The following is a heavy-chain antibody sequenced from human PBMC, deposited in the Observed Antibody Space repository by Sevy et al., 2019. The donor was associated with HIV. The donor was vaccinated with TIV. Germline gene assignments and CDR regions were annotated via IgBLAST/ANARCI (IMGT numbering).Heavy chain of an antibody. CDR1: GSTVNPYA. CDR2: INNSGGST. CDR3: VKERVGYISSGYYFDY. V-gene: IGHV3-23*01. J-gene: IGHJ4*02. Sequence: GGSLRLSCIASGSTVNPYAMSWVRQAPGKGLEWVAVINNSGGSTDYADSVRGRFSISRDNPNVYLEMNSLRVEDTAVYYCVKERVGYISSGYYFDYWGQGTLVTVSS. D-gene: IGHD6-13*01.